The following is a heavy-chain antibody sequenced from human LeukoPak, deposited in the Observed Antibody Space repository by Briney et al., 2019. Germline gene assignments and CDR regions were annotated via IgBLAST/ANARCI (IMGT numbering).Heavy chain of an antibody. V-gene: IGHV3-48*03. CDR2: ISSSGSTI. D-gene: IGHD3-22*01. J-gene: IGHJ4*02. CDR1: GFTFSSYE. Sequence: GGSLRLSCAASGFTFSSYEMNWVRQAPGKGLEWVSYISSSGSTIYYADSVKGRFTISRDNAKNSLYLQMNSLRAEDTAVYYCARDRSSGFGYWGQGTLVTASS. CDR3: ARDRSSGFGY.